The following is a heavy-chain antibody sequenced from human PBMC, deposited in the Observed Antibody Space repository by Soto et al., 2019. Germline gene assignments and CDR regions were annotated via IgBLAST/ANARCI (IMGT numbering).Heavy chain of an antibody. CDR3: ARDSSGRHDY. CDR2: IYHGGAT. CDR1: NYSIRSGSYY. J-gene: IGHJ4*02. V-gene: IGHV4-61*01. Sequence: SETLSLTCTVSNYSIRSGSYYWSWIRQPPGTGLEWIGYIYHGGATTYNASLKSRVTISVDTSKNQFFLKVNSVTAADTAVYFCARDSSGRHDYWGQGTPVTVSS. D-gene: IGHD3-22*01.